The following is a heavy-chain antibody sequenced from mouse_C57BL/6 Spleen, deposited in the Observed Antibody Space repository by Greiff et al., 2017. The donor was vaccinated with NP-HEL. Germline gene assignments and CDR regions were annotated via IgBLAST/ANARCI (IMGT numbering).Heavy chain of an antibody. D-gene: IGHD1-1*01. CDR2: IYPGSGNT. Sequence: QVQLQQSGAELVRPGASVKLSCKASGYTFTDYYINWVKQRPGQGLEWIARIYPGSGNTYYNEKFKGKATLTAEKSSSTAYMQLSSLTSEDSAVYFCAREEGYYGSSYGGFAYWGQGTLVTVSA. CDR3: AREEGYYGSSYGGFAY. V-gene: IGHV1-76*01. J-gene: IGHJ3*01. CDR1: GYTFTDYY.